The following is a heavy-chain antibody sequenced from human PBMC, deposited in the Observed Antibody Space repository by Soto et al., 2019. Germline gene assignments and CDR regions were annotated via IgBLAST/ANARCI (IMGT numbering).Heavy chain of an antibody. CDR1: GFTFSSYS. CDR3: ARGRYSSAFDAFDI. Sequence: EVQLVESGGGFVQPGGSLRLSCAASGFTFSSYSMNWVRQAPGKGLEWVSYISSSSSPIYYTDSVKGRVTISRDNAKNSLYLQVNSLRDEDTAVYYCARGRYSSAFDAFDIWGQGTEVTVSS. V-gene: IGHV3-48*02. J-gene: IGHJ3*02. D-gene: IGHD6-19*01. CDR2: ISSSSSPI.